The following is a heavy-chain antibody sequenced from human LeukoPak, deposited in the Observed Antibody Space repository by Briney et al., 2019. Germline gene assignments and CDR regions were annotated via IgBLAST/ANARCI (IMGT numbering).Heavy chain of an antibody. J-gene: IGHJ4*02. Sequence: AGGSLRLSCAASGFTFSGYYMSRIRQAPGKGLEWVAYITSSGDDIYYADSVKGRFTISRDNAKNALFLRMSSLRVEDTATYYCASDIVATSGDFWGQGTLVSVSS. CDR3: ASDIVATSGDF. CDR1: GFTFSGYY. CDR2: ITSSGDDI. V-gene: IGHV3-11*01. D-gene: IGHD5-12*01.